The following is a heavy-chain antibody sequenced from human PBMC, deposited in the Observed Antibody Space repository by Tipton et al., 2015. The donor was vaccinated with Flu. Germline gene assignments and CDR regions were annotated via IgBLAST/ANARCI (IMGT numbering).Heavy chain of an antibody. Sequence: SLRLSCAASGFTFSSYAMHWVRQALGKGLEHVSAISNNGGSTYYADSVKGRFTISRDNSKNTLYLQMGSLRTEDMAVYYCARASRWLQLGFDCWGQGTLVTVSS. CDR3: ARASRWLQLGFDC. CDR1: GFTFSSYA. CDR2: ISNNGGST. V-gene: IGHV3-64*02. J-gene: IGHJ4*02. D-gene: IGHD5-24*01.